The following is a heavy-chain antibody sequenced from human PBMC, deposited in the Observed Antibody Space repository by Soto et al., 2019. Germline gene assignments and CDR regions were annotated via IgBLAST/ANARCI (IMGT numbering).Heavy chain of an antibody. CDR3: ARDKITGLFDY. CDR1: GGSISSGGYY. J-gene: IGHJ4*02. Sequence: SEILSLTCTVFGGSISSGGYYWTWIRQPPGKGLEWIGYIYDTGSTNYNPSLRSRVTISVDTSKNQFSLKLTSVTAADTAVYYCARDKITGLFDYWGQGTLVTVSS. D-gene: IGHD2-8*02. CDR2: IYDTGST. V-gene: IGHV4-61*08.